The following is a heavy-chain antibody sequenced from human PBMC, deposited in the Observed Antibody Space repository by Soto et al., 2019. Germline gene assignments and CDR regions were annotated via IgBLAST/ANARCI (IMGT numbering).Heavy chain of an antibody. Sequence: ASVKVSCKASGYTFNDYYIYWVRQAPGQGLEWMGWISAYNGNTNYAQKLQGRVTMTTDTSTSTAYMELRSLRSDDTAVYYCARDLVGMIVPAGDYWGQGTLVTVSS. CDR2: ISAYNGNT. CDR1: GYTFNDYY. V-gene: IGHV1-18*04. J-gene: IGHJ4*02. D-gene: IGHD3-22*01. CDR3: ARDLVGMIVPAGDY.